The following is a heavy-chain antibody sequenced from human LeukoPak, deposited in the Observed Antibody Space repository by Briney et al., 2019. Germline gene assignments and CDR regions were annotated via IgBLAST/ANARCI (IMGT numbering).Heavy chain of an antibody. Sequence: GESLKISCKGSGYSFTSYWIGWVRQMPGKGLEWMGIIYPGDSDTRYSPSFQGQVTISADKSISTAYLQWSSLKASDTAMYYCARLTMVRGVMTYGMDVWGQGTTVTVSS. CDR1: GYSFTSYW. V-gene: IGHV5-51*01. CDR3: ARLTMVRGVMTYGMDV. CDR2: IYPGDSDT. J-gene: IGHJ6*02. D-gene: IGHD3-10*01.